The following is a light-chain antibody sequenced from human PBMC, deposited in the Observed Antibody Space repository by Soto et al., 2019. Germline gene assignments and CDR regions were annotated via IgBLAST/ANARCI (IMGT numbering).Light chain of an antibody. V-gene: IGKV1-5*03. J-gene: IGKJ1*01. CDR1: QTISSW. CDR2: KAS. Sequence: DIQITQSPSTLSGSVGDRFTITCLASQTISSWLAWYQQKQGKAPKLLIYKASTLKSGVPSRFSGSGSGTEFTLTISSLQPDDFATYYCQHYNSYSEAFGQGTKVDIK. CDR3: QHYNSYSEA.